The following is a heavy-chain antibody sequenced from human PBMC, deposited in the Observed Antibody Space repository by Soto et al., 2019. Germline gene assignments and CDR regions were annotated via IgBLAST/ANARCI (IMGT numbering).Heavy chain of an antibody. CDR1: GDSIINGINY. J-gene: IGHJ4*02. CDR2: VHYSGSI. D-gene: IGHD6-25*01. V-gene: IGHV4-31*03. Sequence: QVQVQESGPGLVKPSQTLSLTCSVSGDSIINGINYWTWIRQHPGKGLEWIGHVHYSGSIYYNPSFRSRVSMSVDTSKKQVSLELSSVTVADTAVYYCVRGADPYKCGFWGQGTLVTVSS. CDR3: VRGADPYKCGF.